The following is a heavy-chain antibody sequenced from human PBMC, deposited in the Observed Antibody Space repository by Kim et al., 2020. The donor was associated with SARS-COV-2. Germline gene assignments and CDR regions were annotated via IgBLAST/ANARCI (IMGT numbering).Heavy chain of an antibody. CDR1: GGSISSYY. D-gene: IGHD1-1*01. CDR2: IYYSGST. J-gene: IGHJ6*02. CDR3: ARMRAWRNNYYGMDV. V-gene: IGHV4-59*13. Sequence: SETLSLTCTVSGGSISSYYWSWIRQPPGKGLEWIGYIYYSGSTNYNPSLKSRVTISVDTSKNQFSLKLSSVTAADTAVYYCARMRAWRNNYYGMDVWGQGTTVTVSS.